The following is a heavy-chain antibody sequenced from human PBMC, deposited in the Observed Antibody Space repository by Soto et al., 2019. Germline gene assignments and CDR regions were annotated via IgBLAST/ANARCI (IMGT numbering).Heavy chain of an antibody. V-gene: IGHV1-18*01. Sequence: ASVKVSCKASGYTFTSYGISWVRQAPGQGLEWMGWISAYNGNTNYAQKLQGRVTMTTDTSTSTAYMELRSLRSDDTAVYYCARVPLDYDFWSGPPDAFDIWGQGTMVTVSS. CDR2: ISAYNGNT. CDR1: GYTFTSYG. J-gene: IGHJ3*02. CDR3: ARVPLDYDFWSGPPDAFDI. D-gene: IGHD3-3*01.